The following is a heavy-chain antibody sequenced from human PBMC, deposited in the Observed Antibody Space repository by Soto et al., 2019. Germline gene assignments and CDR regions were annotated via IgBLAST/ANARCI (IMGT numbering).Heavy chain of an antibody. CDR3: ARGRATAAAPYNWFDP. CDR2: ISAYNGNT. D-gene: IGHD6-13*01. CDR1: GCTFTSYG. J-gene: IGHJ5*02. V-gene: IGHV1-18*01. Sequence: ASVKVSCKASGCTFTSYGISWVRQAPGQGLEWMGWISAYNGNTNYAQKLQGRVTMTTDTSTSTAYMELRSLRSDDTAVYYCARGRATAAAPYNWFDPCGQGTLVTVSA.